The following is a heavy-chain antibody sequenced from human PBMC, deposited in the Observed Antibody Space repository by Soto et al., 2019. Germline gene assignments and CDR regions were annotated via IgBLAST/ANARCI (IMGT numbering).Heavy chain of an antibody. Sequence: GGSLRLSCSASGFTFSSYAMHWVRQAPGKGLEYVSAISSNGGSTYYADSVKGRFTISRDNSKNTLYLQMSSLRAEDTAVYYCVKDGGGAMSYYFDYWGQGTLVTAPQ. CDR1: GFTFSSYA. V-gene: IGHV3-64D*06. J-gene: IGHJ4*02. CDR3: VKDGGGAMSYYFDY. CDR2: ISSNGGST. D-gene: IGHD1-26*01.